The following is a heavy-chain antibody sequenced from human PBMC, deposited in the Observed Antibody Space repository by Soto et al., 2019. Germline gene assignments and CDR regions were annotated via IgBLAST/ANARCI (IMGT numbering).Heavy chain of an antibody. V-gene: IGHV3-30-3*01. CDR3: ARDKRMVAAAEVDV. CDR2: ISYDGSNK. D-gene: IGHD6-13*01. J-gene: IGHJ6*02. Sequence: QVQLVESGGGVVQPGRSLRLSCAASGFTFSSYAMHWIRQAPGKGLEWVAVISYDGSNKYYADSVKGRFTISRDNSKNTLYLQMNSLRAEDTAVYYCARDKRMVAAAEVDVWGQGTTVTVSS. CDR1: GFTFSSYA.